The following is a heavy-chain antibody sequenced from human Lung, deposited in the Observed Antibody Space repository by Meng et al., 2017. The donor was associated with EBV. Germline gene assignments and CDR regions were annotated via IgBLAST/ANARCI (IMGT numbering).Heavy chain of an antibody. CDR1: GGSLSGAY. V-gene: IGHV4-34*12. CDR3: ARRPTGIDY. Sequence: QVQVQQWGAGLLKPAETLSPTCAVNGGSLSGAYWNWLRQPPGKGLEWIGEIIHGGSPSYNPSLKSRVTISIDTSKNQLSLMLSSVTAADTAVYYCARRPTGIDYWGQGTLVTVSS. D-gene: IGHD2-8*02. J-gene: IGHJ4*02. CDR2: IIHGGSP.